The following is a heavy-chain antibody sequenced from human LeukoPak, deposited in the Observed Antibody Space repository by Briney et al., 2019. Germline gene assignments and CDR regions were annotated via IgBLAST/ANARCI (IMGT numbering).Heavy chain of an antibody. CDR3: AKDAGGGATTRYFQH. D-gene: IGHD1-26*01. CDR2: ISGSGGST. V-gene: IGHV3-23*01. CDR1: GFTFSSYA. Sequence: GGSLRLPCGASGFTFSSYAMSWVRQSTGKGLEGVSAISGSGGSTYYADSVKGRFTISRDNSKNTLYLQMNSLRAEDTAVYYCAKDAGGGATTRYFQHWGQGTLVTVSS. J-gene: IGHJ1*01.